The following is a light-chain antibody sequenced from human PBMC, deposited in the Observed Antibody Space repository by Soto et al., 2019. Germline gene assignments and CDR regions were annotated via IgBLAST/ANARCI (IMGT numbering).Light chain of an antibody. V-gene: IGLV2-11*01. Sequence: QSVLTQPRSVSGSPGQSVTISCTGTSSDVGGYNFVSWYQQHPGKAPKLLTYDVSKRPSGVPDRFSGSKSGNTASLAISGLQAEDEADYYCCLYAGSSTFVFGTGPKVTVL. CDR3: CLYAGSSTFV. CDR2: DVS. J-gene: IGLJ1*01. CDR1: SSDVGGYNF.